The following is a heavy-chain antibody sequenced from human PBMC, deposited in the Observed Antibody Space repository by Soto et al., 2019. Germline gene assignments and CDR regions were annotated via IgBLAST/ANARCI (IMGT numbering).Heavy chain of an antibody. D-gene: IGHD6-19*01. Sequence: SETLSLTCSVCGASIVSNDWWIWIRQTPGKGLEWIGEIFHSGRTNYSPSFKSRVTISVDTSKSQFSLEMASVTAADTAVYYCARANLRSGWTFDHWGQGSPVTVSS. CDR3: ARANLRSGWTFDH. CDR2: IFHSGRT. CDR1: GASIVSNDW. V-gene: IGHV4-4*02. J-gene: IGHJ4*02.